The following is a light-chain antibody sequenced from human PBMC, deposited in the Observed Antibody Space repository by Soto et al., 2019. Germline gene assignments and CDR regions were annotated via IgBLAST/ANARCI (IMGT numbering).Light chain of an antibody. J-gene: IGKJ2*01. V-gene: IGKV1-5*03. CDR1: QSISNW. CDR3: QQHKSFSLYT. Sequence: DIPMTQSPSTLSASVGDRVTITCRASQSISNWLAWYQQKPGKAPKLLIYKASNLESGVPSRFSGSGSGTEFTLTISSLQPDDFATYYCQQHKSFSLYTFGQGTKVEIK. CDR2: KAS.